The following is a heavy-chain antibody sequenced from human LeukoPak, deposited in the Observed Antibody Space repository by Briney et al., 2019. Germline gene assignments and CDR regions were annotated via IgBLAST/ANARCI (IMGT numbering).Heavy chain of an antibody. CDR1: GYTFTSSD. CDR2: INPKSGRT. CDR3: ARGRSGLAAAGTYDY. D-gene: IGHD6-13*01. V-gene: IGHV1-8*01. Sequence: ASVKVSCKASGYTFTSSDINWVRQATGQGLEWMGWINPKSGRTGYAKKFQARVSMTMNTSISTAYKEVSSLRFEDTAVYYCARGRSGLAAAGTYDYWGQGTLITVSS. J-gene: IGHJ4*02.